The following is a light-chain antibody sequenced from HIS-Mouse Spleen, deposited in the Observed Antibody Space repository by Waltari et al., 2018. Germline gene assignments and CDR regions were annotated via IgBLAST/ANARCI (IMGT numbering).Light chain of an antibody. J-gene: IGLJ2*01. CDR2: DVS. CDR3: SSYTSSSFNVV. CDR1: SSDVGGYNY. Sequence: QYALTQPASVSGSPGQSSTISCTGPSSDVGGYNYVSWYQQHPGKAPKLMIYDVSNRPSGVSNRFSGSKSGNTASLTISGLQAEDEADYYCSSYTSSSFNVVFGGGTKLTVL. V-gene: IGLV2-14*03.